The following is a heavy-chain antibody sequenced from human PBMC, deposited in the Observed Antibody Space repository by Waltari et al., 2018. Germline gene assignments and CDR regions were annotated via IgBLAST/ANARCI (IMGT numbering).Heavy chain of an antibody. D-gene: IGHD3-22*01. CDR1: GYSFTSYW. V-gene: IGHV5-51*01. Sequence: EVQLVQSGAEVKKPGESLKISCKGSGYSFTSYWIGWVRQMPGKGLEWMGIIDPGDSDTRYSPSCQGQVTISADKSISTAYLQWSSRKASDTARYYCARQVHSSGYYFGGDFDYWGQGTLVTVSS. CDR3: ARQVHSSGYYFGGDFDY. CDR2: IDPGDSDT. J-gene: IGHJ4*02.